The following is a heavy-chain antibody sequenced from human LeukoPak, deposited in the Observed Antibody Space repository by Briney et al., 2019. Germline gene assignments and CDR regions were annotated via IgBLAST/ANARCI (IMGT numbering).Heavy chain of an antibody. Sequence: ASVKVSCKASGYTFTGYYMHWVRQAPGQGLEWMGWISAYNGNTNYAQKLQGRVTMTTDTSTSTAYMELRSLRSDDTAVYYCARDLDYKRGSAAFDPWGQGTLVTVSS. CDR2: ISAYNGNT. CDR3: ARDLDYKRGSAAFDP. V-gene: IGHV1-18*04. D-gene: IGHD3-16*01. J-gene: IGHJ5*02. CDR1: GYTFTGYY.